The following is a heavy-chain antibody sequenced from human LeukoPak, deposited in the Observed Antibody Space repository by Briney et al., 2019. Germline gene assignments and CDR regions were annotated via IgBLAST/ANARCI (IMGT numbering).Heavy chain of an antibody. CDR2: IKYDGNEE. CDR3: KSGGAAPGSFDY. Sequence: GGSLRLSCAASGFTFSSYWMSWMRQAPGKGLEWVANIKYDGNEEYYVDSVKGRFTISRDNAKNSLYLQLNSLRVEDTAVYYCKSGGAAPGSFDYWCQGTLVTVSP. CDR1: GFTFSSYW. V-gene: IGHV3-7*01. J-gene: IGHJ4*02. D-gene: IGHD1-14*01.